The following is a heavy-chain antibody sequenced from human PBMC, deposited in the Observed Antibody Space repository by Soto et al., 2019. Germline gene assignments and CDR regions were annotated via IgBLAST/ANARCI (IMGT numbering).Heavy chain of an antibody. CDR2: VSSHGGST. V-gene: IGHV3-64D*06. D-gene: IGHD5-18*01. J-gene: IGHJ4*02. CDR1: GFTFSSYA. CDR3: VKTLQYNDGLPH. Sequence: GGSLRLSCSASGFTFSSYAMHWVRQAPGKGLEYVSTVSSHGGSTYYADSVKGRFTISRDNSKNTLYLQMSSLRPEDTAVYYCVKTLQYNDGLPHWGQGTLVTVSS.